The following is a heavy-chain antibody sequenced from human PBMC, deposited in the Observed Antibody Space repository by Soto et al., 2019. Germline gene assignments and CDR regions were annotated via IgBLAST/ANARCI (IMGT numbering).Heavy chain of an antibody. CDR2: INAGNGNT. CDR3: ARGSRDGYNFYY. CDR1: GYTFTSYA. Sequence: ASVKVSCKASGYTFTSYAMHWVRQAPGQRLEWMGWINAGNGNTKYSQKFQGRVTITRDTSASTAYMELSSLRSEDTAVYYCARGSRDGYNFYYWGQGTLVTVSS. J-gene: IGHJ4*02. V-gene: IGHV1-3*01. D-gene: IGHD5-12*01.